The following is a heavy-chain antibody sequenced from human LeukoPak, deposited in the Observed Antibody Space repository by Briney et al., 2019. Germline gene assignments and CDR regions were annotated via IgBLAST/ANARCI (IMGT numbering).Heavy chain of an antibody. CDR2: IYTSGST. CDR3: ARVSRSWRIDY. V-gene: IGHV4-61*02. J-gene: IGHJ4*02. CDR1: GGSISSGSYY. Sequence: SETLSLTCTVSGGSISSGSYYWSWIRQPAGKGLEWIGRIYTSGSTNYNPSLKSRVTISVDTSKNQFSLKLSSVTAADTAVYYCARVSRSWRIDYWGQGTLVTVSS. D-gene: IGHD6-13*01.